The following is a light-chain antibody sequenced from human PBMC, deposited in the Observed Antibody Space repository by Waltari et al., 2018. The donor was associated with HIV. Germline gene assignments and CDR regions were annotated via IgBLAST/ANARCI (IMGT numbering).Light chain of an antibody. J-gene: IGLJ3*02. CDR3: LLSYSGTRPWV. V-gene: IGLV7-46*01. Sequence: QAVVTQEPSLTVSPGWPVTLTCCSSTGAVPSGLFPYWFQQKPGHAPRTLIFDTSNKHSWTPARFSGSLLGGKAALTLSGAQPEDEAEYYCLLSYSGTRPWVFGGGTKLTVL. CDR2: DTS. CDR1: TGAVPSGLF.